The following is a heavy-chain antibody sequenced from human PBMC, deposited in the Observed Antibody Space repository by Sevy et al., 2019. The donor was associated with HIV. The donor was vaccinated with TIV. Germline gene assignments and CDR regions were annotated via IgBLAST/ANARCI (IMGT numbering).Heavy chain of an antibody. CDR3: TTKGDFWCGYQFFEY. D-gene: IGHD3-3*01. CDR1: GFTFSKAW. J-gene: IGHJ4*02. Sequence: GGYLRLSCAASGFTFSKAWMTWVRQAPGKGLEWVGRIKSRADGGTTDYAAPVKGRFSISRDDSKNTLYLQMNSLKIEDTAVYYCTTKGDFWCGYQFFEYWGQGTLVTVSS. CDR2: IKSRADGGTT. V-gene: IGHV3-15*01.